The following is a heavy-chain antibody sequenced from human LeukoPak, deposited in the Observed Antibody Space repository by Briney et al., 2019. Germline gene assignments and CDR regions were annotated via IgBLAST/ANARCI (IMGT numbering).Heavy chain of an antibody. CDR2: INSDGSTT. J-gene: IGHJ4*02. D-gene: IGHD1-14*01. CDR3: VRDPRVSAQEPDY. Sequence: GGSLRLSCAASGFTFSSYGMHWVRQAPGKGLVWVSLINSDGSTTTYADSVKGRFTISRDNAKNTLYLQMYSLRGEDTAVYYSVRDPRVSAQEPDYWGQGTLVTVSS. CDR1: GFTFSSYG. V-gene: IGHV3-74*01.